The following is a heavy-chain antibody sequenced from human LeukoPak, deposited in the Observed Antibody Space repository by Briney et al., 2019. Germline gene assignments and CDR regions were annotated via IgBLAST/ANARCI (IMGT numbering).Heavy chain of an antibody. V-gene: IGHV3-48*03. CDR2: ISSSGSAT. D-gene: IGHD4-17*01. J-gene: IGHJ6*03. CDR3: ARDLYGAMRGYYYMDV. Sequence: PGGSLRLSCAASGFTFSSYDMNWVRQAPGKGLEWVSYISSSGSATYYADSVKGRFTISRDNAKNSLYLQMNSLRAGDTAVYYCARDLYGAMRGYYYMDVWGKGTTVTVSS. CDR1: GFTFSSYD.